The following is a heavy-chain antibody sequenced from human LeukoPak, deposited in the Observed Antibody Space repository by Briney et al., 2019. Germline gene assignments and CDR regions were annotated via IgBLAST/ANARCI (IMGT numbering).Heavy chain of an antibody. CDR1: GFTFDDYG. V-gene: IGHV3-7*04. J-gene: IGHJ4*02. CDR3: ARGDAFSGDH. CDR2: IHPEGNEK. Sequence: GGSLRLSCAASGFTFDDYGMSWVRQAPGRGLEWVANIHPEGNEKYHVESVKGRFTISRDNTKNLLFLQMNGLRVEDTAVYYCARGDAFSGDHWGQGTLVTVSS.